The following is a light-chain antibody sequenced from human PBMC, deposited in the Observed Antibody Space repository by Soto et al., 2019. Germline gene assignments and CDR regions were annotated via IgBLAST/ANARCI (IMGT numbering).Light chain of an antibody. CDR1: NSDVGAYNY. CDR2: EVN. J-gene: IGLJ3*02. CDR3: CSYTTNNTWV. V-gene: IGLV2-14*01. Sequence: QSALTQPASVSGSPGQSVTISCTGTNSDVGAYNYVSWYQEHPGKAPQLIIYEVNDRPSGVSTRFSASKSGNTASLTISCLQPDDEADYYCCSYTTNNTWVFGGGTKVTVL.